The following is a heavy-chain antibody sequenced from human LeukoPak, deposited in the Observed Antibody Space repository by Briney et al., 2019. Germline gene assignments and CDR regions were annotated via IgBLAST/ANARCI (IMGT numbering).Heavy chain of an antibody. V-gene: IGHV1-69*06. CDR3: ARGSPYYGDFDF. J-gene: IGHJ4*02. CDR2: IFPLFTTP. CDR1: GGTFNTHV. Sequence: ASVKVSCKTSGGTFNTHVINWVRQAPGQGLEWMGGIFPLFTTPNYAQSFQGRVTITADKFTNTSYMELSSLRSEDTAVYYCARGSPYYGDFDFWGQGSLVTASS. D-gene: IGHD4-17*01.